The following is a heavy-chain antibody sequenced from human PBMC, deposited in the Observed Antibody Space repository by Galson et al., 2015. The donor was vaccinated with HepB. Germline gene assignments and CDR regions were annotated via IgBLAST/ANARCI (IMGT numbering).Heavy chain of an antibody. CDR1: GFTFSGHN. J-gene: IGHJ4*02. V-gene: IGHV3-7*01. D-gene: IGHD3-16*01. CDR2: IKYDGNKK. Sequence: SLRLSCAASGFTFSGHNIRWVRQAPGKGLEWVAIIKYDGNKKYYVDSVKGRFTISRDNAKNSLYLQMNSLRAEDTAVYYCARDPSYCGGWGQGTLVTASS. CDR3: ARDPSYCGG.